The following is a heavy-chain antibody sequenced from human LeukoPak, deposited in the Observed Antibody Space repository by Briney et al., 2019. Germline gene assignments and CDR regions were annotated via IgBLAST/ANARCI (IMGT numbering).Heavy chain of an antibody. Sequence: PGGSLRLSCAAYGFNFSRYWMIWVRQAPGKGLEWVANINQDGSGKNYVDSVKGRFTISRDNAKTSLYFQMNSLRADDTAVYYCAREPPHVGMPGPGDYWGQGTLVTVSS. V-gene: IGHV3-7*01. CDR1: GFNFSRYW. CDR2: INQDGSGK. CDR3: AREPPHVGMPGPGDY. D-gene: IGHD2-15*01. J-gene: IGHJ4*02.